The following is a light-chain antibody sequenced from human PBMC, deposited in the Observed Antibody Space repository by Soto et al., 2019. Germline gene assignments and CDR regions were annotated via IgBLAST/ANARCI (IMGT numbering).Light chain of an antibody. J-gene: IGLJ1*01. Sequence: QSALTQPRSVSGSPGQSVTISCTGTSSDVGGYNYVSWYQQQPGKAPKLMIYDVSKRPSEVPDRFSGSKSGNTAYLTISGLQAEDEADYYCCSYAGSYTEVFGTGTKVTVL. CDR3: CSYAGSYTEV. CDR1: SSDVGGYNY. CDR2: DVS. V-gene: IGLV2-11*01.